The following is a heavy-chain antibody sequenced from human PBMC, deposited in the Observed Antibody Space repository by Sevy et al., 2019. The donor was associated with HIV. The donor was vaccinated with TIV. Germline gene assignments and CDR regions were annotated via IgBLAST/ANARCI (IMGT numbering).Heavy chain of an antibody. CDR3: AKGFCSGATCPSDYYYYGMDV. J-gene: IGHJ6*02. V-gene: IGHV3-23*01. CDR1: EFTFSSYA. CDR2: ISDSGRFT. D-gene: IGHD2-15*01. Sequence: GGSLRLSCSASEFTFSSYAMSWVRQAPGKGLEWVSYISDSGRFTYYGDFVEGRFIISRDNSKNTLSVQMNSLRAEDTAVYYCAKGFCSGATCPSDYYYYGMDVWGQGTTVTVSS.